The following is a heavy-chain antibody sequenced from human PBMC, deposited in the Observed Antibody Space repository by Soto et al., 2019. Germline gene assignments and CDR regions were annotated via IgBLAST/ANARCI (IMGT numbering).Heavy chain of an antibody. D-gene: IGHD4-17*01. CDR2: IYYSGST. CDR3: ASLVGYGDPRVDY. J-gene: IGHJ4*02. V-gene: IGHV4-59*01. Sequence: SETLSLTCTLSGGSISSYYWSWIRQPPGKGLEWIGYIYYSGSTNYNPSLKSRVTISVDTSKNQFSLKLSSVTAADTAVYYCASLVGYGDPRVDYWGQGTLVAVSS. CDR1: GGSISSYY.